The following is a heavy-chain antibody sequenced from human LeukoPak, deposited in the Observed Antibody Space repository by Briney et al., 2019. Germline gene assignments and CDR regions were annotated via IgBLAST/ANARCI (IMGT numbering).Heavy chain of an antibody. V-gene: IGHV1-24*01. Sequence: WASVKVSSKVSGYTLSEFSMHWVPQAPGKGLEWMGRFDPEDGETVYAQKFQGRVTMTEDTSTDTAYMELSRLRSEDTAVYYCTRAHFSRKACNWFDRWGRGTLVTVSS. CDR2: FDPEDGET. J-gene: IGHJ5*02. CDR3: TRAHFSRKACNWFDR. D-gene: IGHD2-2*01. CDR1: GYTLSEFS.